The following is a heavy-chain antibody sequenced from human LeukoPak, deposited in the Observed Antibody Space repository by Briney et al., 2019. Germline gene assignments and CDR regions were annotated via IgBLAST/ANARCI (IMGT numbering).Heavy chain of an antibody. Sequence: ASVKVSCKASGHTFTNVGISWVRQAPGQGLEWMGGIIPIFGTANYAQKFQGRVTITTDESTSTAYMELSSLRSEDTAVYYCASGDIVVVPTGTLPFDYWGQGTLVTVSS. CDR1: GHTFTNVG. D-gene: IGHD2-2*01. CDR3: ASGDIVVVPTGTLPFDY. CDR2: IIPIFGTA. J-gene: IGHJ4*02. V-gene: IGHV1-69*05.